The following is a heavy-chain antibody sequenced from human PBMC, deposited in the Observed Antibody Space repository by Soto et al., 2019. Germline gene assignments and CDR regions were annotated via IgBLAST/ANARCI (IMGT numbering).Heavy chain of an antibody. CDR3: ARDKITGLFDY. D-gene: IGHD2-8*02. J-gene: IGHJ4*02. Sequence: QVPLQQWGAGLFKPSETLSLTCAVHGGAFSGYYWTWVRPPPGTGLEWIGEIHHWGITNYNPSLKSRVTISVDTSKNQFSLKLTSVTAADTAVYYCARDKITGLFDYWGQGTLVTVSS. V-gene: IGHV4-34*01. CDR2: IHHWGIT. CDR1: GGAFSGYY.